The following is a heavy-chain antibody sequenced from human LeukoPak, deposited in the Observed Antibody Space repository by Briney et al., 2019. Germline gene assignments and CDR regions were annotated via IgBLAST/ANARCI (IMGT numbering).Heavy chain of an antibody. CDR2: ISSNGGST. Sequence: GGSLRLSCAASGFTFSSYAMHWVRQAPGKGLEYVSAISSNGGSTYYANSVKGRFTISRDNSKNTLYLQMGSLRAEDMAVYYCARAFTVEMGVDYWGQGTLVTVSS. V-gene: IGHV3-64*01. CDR3: ARAFTVEMGVDY. J-gene: IGHJ4*02. D-gene: IGHD5-24*01. CDR1: GFTFSSYA.